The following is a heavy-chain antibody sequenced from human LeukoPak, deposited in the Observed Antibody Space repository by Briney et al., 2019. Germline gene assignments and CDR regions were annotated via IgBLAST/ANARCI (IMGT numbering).Heavy chain of an antibody. CDR2: FYYSGTI. CDR3: ARRAGSYAFDI. V-gene: IGHV4-59*12. D-gene: IGHD3-10*01. CDR1: GGSISSSY. J-gene: IGHJ3*02. Sequence: PSETLSLTCTVSGGSISSSYWSWIRQPPGKGLEWIGYFYYSGTINYNPSLKSRVTMSVDTSKNHFSLKLSSVTAAYTAVYYCARRAGSYAFDIWGQGTMVTVSS.